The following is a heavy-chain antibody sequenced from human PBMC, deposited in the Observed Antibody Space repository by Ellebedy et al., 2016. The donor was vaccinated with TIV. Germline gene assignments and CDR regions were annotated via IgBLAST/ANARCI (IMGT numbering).Heavy chain of an antibody. CDR1: GFTFSSYS. Sequence: GESLKISCAASGFTFSSYSMNWVRQAPGKGPEWLSYISGSGSTIYYADSVKGRFTVSSDNAENSLYLQMDSLRAEDTAVYYCARTEKGTFYFDYWGQGALVTVSS. D-gene: IGHD2/OR15-2a*01. J-gene: IGHJ4*02. V-gene: IGHV3-48*04. CDR3: ARTEKGTFYFDY. CDR2: ISGSGSTI.